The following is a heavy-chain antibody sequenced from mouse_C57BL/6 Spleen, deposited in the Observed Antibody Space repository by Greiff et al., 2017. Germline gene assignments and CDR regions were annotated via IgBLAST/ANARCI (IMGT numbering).Heavy chain of an antibody. V-gene: IGHV1-52*01. J-gene: IGHJ2*01. CDR3: AREIYYGNYFDY. CDR2: IDPSDSET. D-gene: IGHD2-1*01. CDR1: GYTFTSYW. Sequence: QVQLQQPGAELVRPGSSVKLSCKASGYTFTSYWMHWVKQRPIQGLEWIGNIDPSDSETHYNQKFKDKATLTVDKSSSTAYMQLSSLTSEDSAVYYCAREIYYGNYFDYWGQGTTLTVSS.